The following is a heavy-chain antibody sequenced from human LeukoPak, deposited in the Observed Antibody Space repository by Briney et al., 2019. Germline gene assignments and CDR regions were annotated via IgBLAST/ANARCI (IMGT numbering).Heavy chain of an antibody. Sequence: GGSLRLSCAASGFTFSSYAMSWVRQAPGKGLEWVSAISGSDSTYYADSVKGRFTISRDNSKNTLYLQMNSLRVEDTAIYYCARDTQPHSGGFTALDYWGQGTLVTVSS. V-gene: IGHV3-23*01. D-gene: IGHD2-15*01. CDR1: GFTFSSYA. CDR2: ISGSDST. CDR3: ARDTQPHSGGFTALDY. J-gene: IGHJ4*02.